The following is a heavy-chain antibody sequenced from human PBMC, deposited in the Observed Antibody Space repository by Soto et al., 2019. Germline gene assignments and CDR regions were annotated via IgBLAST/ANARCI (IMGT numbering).Heavy chain of an antibody. Sequence: QVQLVQSGAEVKNPGASVTVSCMASGYTFTSYGFNWVRQAPGRGLEWMGWISTYSGNINYAQKFQGRVTMTTDTSTSTAYMELRSLRSDDTAVYYCARGHYYDSSGYYFDYWGQGTLVTVSS. V-gene: IGHV1-18*01. CDR1: GYTFTSYG. CDR2: ISTYSGNI. J-gene: IGHJ4*02. CDR3: ARGHYYDSSGYYFDY. D-gene: IGHD3-22*01.